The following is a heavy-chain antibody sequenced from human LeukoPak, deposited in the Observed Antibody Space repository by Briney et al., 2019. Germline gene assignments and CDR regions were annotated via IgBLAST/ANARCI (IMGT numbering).Heavy chain of an antibody. CDR1: GVFITDHN. Sequence: SETLSLTCSVSGVFITDHNWRGLRKSPGKGVEWVACINYSGRTFTHPSLRRRLTLSLDTSKTPCSLRLTSVTAADTAVYFCARGLSGHYQYYLDYWGQGTQVTVST. V-gene: IGHV4-59*11. J-gene: IGHJ4*02. CDR2: INYSGRT. CDR3: ARGLSGHYQYYLDY. D-gene: IGHD2/OR15-2a*01.